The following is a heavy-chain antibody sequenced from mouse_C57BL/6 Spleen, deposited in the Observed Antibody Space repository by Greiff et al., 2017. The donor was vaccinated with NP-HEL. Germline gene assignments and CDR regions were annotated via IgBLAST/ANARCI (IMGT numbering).Heavy chain of an antibody. J-gene: IGHJ2*01. CDR3: PRSALYYCNSYFDY. CDR2: IYPGDGDT. Sequence: LVESGPELVKPGASVKISCKASGYAFSSSWMNWVKQRPGKGLEWIGRIYPGDGDTNYNGKFKGKATLPADKSSSTTYMQLSSLTYEHSAVYFCPRSALYYCNSYFDYWGQGTTLPVSS. V-gene: IGHV1-82*01. CDR1: GYAFSSSW. D-gene: IGHD2-1*01.